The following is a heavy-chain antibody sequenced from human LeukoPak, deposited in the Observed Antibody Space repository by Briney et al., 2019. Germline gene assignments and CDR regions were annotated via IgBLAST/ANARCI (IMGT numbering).Heavy chain of an antibody. CDR3: ARVSGYDSPRYDY. J-gene: IGHJ4*02. CDR2: IYSGGST. V-gene: IGHV3-53*01. Sequence: GGSLRLSCAASGFTVSSNHMSWVRQAPGKGLEWVSVIYSGGSTYYADSVKGRFTISRDNSKNTLYLQMNSLRAEDTAVYYCARVSGYDSPRYDYWGQGTLVTVSS. CDR1: GFTVSSNH. D-gene: IGHD5-12*01.